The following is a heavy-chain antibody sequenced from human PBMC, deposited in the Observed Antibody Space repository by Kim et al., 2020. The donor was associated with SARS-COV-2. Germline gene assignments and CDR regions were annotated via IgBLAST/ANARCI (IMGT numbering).Heavy chain of an antibody. Sequence: GGSLRLSCAASGFTVSSNYMSWLRQAPGKGLEWLSVIYSGNKTYYVDSVKGRFIISRDNSKNNLYLQMSSLRVEDTAVYYCATNLAAAGVVWGQGTLVTV. J-gene: IGHJ4*02. CDR3: ATNLAAAGVV. CDR2: IYSGNKT. CDR1: GFTVSSNY. V-gene: IGHV3-66*01. D-gene: IGHD6-13*01.